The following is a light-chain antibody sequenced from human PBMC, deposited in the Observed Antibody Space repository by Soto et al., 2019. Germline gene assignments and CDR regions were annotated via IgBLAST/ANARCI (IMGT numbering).Light chain of an antibody. J-gene: IGKJ2*01. CDR2: KAS. V-gene: IGKV1-5*03. CDR3: QQYNSYPYT. Sequence: DIQMTQSPSTLSAYVGDRVTITCRASQSISTWLAWYQQKPGKAPKLLIYKASSLESGVPSRFSGSRSGTEFTLTISSLQPDDFATYYCQQYNSYPYTFGQGTKLEIK. CDR1: QSISTW.